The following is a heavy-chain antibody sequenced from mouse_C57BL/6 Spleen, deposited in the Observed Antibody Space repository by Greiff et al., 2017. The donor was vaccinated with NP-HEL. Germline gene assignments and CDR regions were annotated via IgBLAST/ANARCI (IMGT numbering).Heavy chain of an antibody. J-gene: IGHJ3*01. CDR3: ARGYYGSSFAY. V-gene: IGHV3-1*01. D-gene: IGHD1-1*01. Sequence: EVQVVESGPGMVKPSQSLSLTCTVTGYSITSGYDWHWIRHFPGNKLEWMGYISYSGSTNYNPSLKSRISITHDTSKNHFFLKLNSVTTEDTATYYCARGYYGSSFAYWGQGTLVTVSA. CDR2: ISYSGST. CDR1: GYSITSGYD.